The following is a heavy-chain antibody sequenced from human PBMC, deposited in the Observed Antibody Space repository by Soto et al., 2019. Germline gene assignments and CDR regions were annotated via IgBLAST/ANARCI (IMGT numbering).Heavy chain of an antibody. CDR2: IIPILGIA. V-gene: IGHV1-69*08. CDR1: GGTFSSYT. Sequence: QVQLVQSGAEVKKPGSSVKVSCKASGGTFSSYTISWVRQAPGQGLEWMGRIIPILGIANYAQKFQGRVKITADKSTSTANMELSSLRSGDTAVYYCARDHVGYGESEFWGQGTLVTVSS. CDR3: ARDHVGYGESEF. D-gene: IGHD4-17*01. J-gene: IGHJ4*02.